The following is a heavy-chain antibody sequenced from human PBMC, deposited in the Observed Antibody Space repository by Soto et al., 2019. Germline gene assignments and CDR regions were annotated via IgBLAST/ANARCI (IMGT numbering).Heavy chain of an antibody. J-gene: IGHJ4*02. CDR1: GGSISSGDYY. Sequence: SETLSLTCTVSGGSISSGDYYWSWIRQPPGKGLEWIGYIYYSGSTYYNPSLKSRVTISVDTSKNQFSLKLSSVTAADTAVYYCARAGVVYANEFYWGQGTLVTVSS. D-gene: IGHD2-8*02. V-gene: IGHV4-30-4*01. CDR2: IYYSGST. CDR3: ARAGVVYANEFY.